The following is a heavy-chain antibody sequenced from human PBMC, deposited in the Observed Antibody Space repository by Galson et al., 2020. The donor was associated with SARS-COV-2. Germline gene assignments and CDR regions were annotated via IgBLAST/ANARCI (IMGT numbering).Heavy chain of an antibody. CDR1: GYSFTSYW. CDR2: IYPGDSDT. V-gene: IGHV5-51*01. D-gene: IGHD3-22*01. Sequence: GESLKISCKGSGYSFTSYWIGWVRQMPGKGLEWMGIIYPGDSDTRYSPSFQGQVTISADKSISTAYLQWSSLKASGTAMYYCARQEDDDSSGYYPYYFDYWGQGTLVTVSS. CDR3: ARQEDDDSSGYYPYYFDY. J-gene: IGHJ4*02.